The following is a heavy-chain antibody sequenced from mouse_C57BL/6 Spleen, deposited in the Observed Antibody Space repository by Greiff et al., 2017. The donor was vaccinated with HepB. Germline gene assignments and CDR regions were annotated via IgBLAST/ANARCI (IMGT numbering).Heavy chain of an antibody. Sequence: VQLQQSDAELVKPGASVKISCKVSGYTFTDHTIHWMKQRPEQGLDWIGYIYPRDGSTKYNEKFKGKATLTADKSSSTAYMQLNSLTSEDSAVYFCARTDGYSYWYFDVWGTGTTVTVSS. D-gene: IGHD2-3*01. CDR1: GYTFTDHT. CDR3: ARTDGYSYWYFDV. CDR2: IYPRDGST. J-gene: IGHJ1*03. V-gene: IGHV1-78*01.